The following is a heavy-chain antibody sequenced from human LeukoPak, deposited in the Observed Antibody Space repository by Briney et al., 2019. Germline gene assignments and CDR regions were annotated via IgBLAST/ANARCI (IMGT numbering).Heavy chain of an antibody. CDR3: ARSSKLSVEMATMVY. Sequence: GRSLRLSCAASGFTFSSYGMHWVRQAPGKGLEWVAVIWYDGSNKYYADSVKGRFTISRDNSKNTLYLQMNSLRAEDTAVYYCARSSKLSVEMATMVYWGQGTLVTVSS. CDR1: GFTFSSYG. J-gene: IGHJ4*02. D-gene: IGHD5-24*01. V-gene: IGHV3-33*01. CDR2: IWYDGSNK.